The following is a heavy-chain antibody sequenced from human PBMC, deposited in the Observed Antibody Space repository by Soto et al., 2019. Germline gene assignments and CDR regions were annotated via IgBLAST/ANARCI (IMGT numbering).Heavy chain of an antibody. CDR2: SGDKI. V-gene: IGHV3-23*01. CDR1: GFTFSSYS. J-gene: IGHJ4*02. D-gene: IGHD2-2*01. CDR3: AKGKTSSSYAAVDY. Sequence: GGSLRLSCAASGFTFSSYSMTWVRQVPGKGLEWVSVSGDKIYYADSVKGRFTISRDNSKNMLYLQMDSLRAEDTAVYYCAKGKTSSSYAAVDYWGQGTLVTVSS.